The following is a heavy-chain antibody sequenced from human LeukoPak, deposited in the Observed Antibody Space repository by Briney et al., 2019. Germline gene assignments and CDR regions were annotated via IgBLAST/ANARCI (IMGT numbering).Heavy chain of an antibody. D-gene: IGHD6-13*01. V-gene: IGHV4-59*08. J-gene: IGHJ2*01. CDR3: TAASGSYWYFDL. CDR1: GGSISSYY. CDR2: IYYSGST. Sequence: SETLSLTCTVSGGSISSYYWSWIRQPPGKGLKWIGFIYYSGSTNYNPSLKSRLTISVDTSKSQFSLRLSSVTAADTAVYYCTAASGSYWYFDLWGRGTLVTVSS.